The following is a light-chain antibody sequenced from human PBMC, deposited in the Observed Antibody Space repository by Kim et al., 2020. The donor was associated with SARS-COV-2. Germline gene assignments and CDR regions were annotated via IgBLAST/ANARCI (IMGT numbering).Light chain of an antibody. CDR2: EVT. CDR3: SSFTSSNTLV. J-gene: IGLJ3*02. Sequence: QSALTQPPSVSGSPGQSVTISCTGTSSDVGSYKRVSWYRQPPGTAPRLIIYEVTNRPSGVPDRFSGSKSGNTASLTISGLQAEDEADYYCSSFTSSNTLVFGGGTKLTFL. V-gene: IGLV2-18*02. CDR1: SSDVGSYKR.